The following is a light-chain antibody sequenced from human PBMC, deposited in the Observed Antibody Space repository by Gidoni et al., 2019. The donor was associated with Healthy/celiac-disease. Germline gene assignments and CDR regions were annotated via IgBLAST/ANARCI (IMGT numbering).Light chain of an antibody. CDR1: QGISKY. V-gene: IGKV1-27*01. CDR2: AAS. Sequence: DIQMTQSPSSLSASVGDRVTIPCRASQGISKYLAWYQQKPGKVPKLLIYAASTFESGVPSRFSGSGSGKDFTLTNSSLQPEDVATYYCQKYNSAPRTFGQGTKVEIK. J-gene: IGKJ1*01. CDR3: QKYNSAPRT.